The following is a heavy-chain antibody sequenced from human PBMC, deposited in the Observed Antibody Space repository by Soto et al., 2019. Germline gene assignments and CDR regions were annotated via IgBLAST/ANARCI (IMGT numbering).Heavy chain of an antibody. CDR2: IYYSGST. V-gene: IGHV4-59*12. CDR3: ARGPGPPGTYDY. J-gene: IGHJ4*02. D-gene: IGHD3-10*01. CDR1: GGSISSYY. Sequence: SETLSLTCTVSGGSISSYYWSWIRQPPGKGLEWIGYIYYSGSTNYNPSLKSRVTISVDTSKNQFSLKLSSVTAADTAVYYCARGPGPPGTYDYWGQGTLVTVSS.